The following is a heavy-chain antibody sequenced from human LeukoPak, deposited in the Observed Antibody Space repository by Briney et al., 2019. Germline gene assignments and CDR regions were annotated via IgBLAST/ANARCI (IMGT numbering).Heavy chain of an antibody. V-gene: IGHV1-18*01. CDR1: GYTFTSYG. CDR2: ISAYNGNT. Sequence: GASVKVSCKASGYTFTSYGISWVRQAPGQGLEWMGWISAYNGNTNYAQKLQGRVTMTTDTSTSTAYMELRSLRSDDTAVYYCARDSGAGAHGGTTSSLDNWFDPWGQGTLSPSPQ. J-gene: IGHJ5*02. D-gene: IGHD2-2*01. CDR3: ARDSGAGAHGGTTSSLDNWFDP.